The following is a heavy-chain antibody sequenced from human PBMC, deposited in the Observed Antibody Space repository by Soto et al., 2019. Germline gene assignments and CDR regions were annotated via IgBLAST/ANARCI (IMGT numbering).Heavy chain of an antibody. J-gene: IGHJ4*02. D-gene: IGHD3-22*01. V-gene: IGHV6-1*01. CDR2: TYYMSKWYN. CDR3: ARSRPTYYYDSSGYAFDY. Sequence: PSQTLSLTCAISGDSVSSNSAAWNWISQSPSRGLEWLGRTYYMSKWYNDYAVSVKSRITINPDTSKNQFSLQLNSVTPEDTAVYYCARSRPTYYYDSSGYAFDYWGQGTLVTVSS. CDR1: GDSVSSNSAA.